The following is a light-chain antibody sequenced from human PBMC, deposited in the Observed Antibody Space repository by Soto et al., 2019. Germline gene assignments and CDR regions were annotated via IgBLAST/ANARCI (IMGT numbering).Light chain of an antibody. Sequence: EIVLTQSPGTLSLSPGERATLSCRASLSVSSSYLAWYQQKPGQAPRHLIYGASSRATGIPDRFSGSGSGTDFTLTISRLEPEDFAVYYCQQYGSTRWTVGQGTKVEIK. CDR1: LSVSSSY. J-gene: IGKJ1*01. CDR2: GAS. CDR3: QQYGSTRWT. V-gene: IGKV3-20*01.